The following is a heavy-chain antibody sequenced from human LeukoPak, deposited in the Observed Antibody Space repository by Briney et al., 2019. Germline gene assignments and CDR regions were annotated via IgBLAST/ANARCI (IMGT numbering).Heavy chain of an antibody. Sequence: SETLSLTCTVSGGSISSYYWSWIRQTPGKGLEWIGYVYDIGSTKYNPSLKSRVTISVDTSKNQFSLRLSSVTAADTAVYYCARGGVLKSVDYWGQGTLVAVSS. V-gene: IGHV4-59*01. CDR3: ARGGVLKSVDY. CDR2: VYDIGST. CDR1: GGSISSYY. J-gene: IGHJ4*02. D-gene: IGHD3-16*01.